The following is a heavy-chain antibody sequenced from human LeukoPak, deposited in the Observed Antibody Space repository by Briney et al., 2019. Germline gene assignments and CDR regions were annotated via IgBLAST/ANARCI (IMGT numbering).Heavy chain of an antibody. CDR2: IRSKTYGGAT. V-gene: IGHV3-49*04. Sequence: PGGSLRLSCTASGFTFGDYAMSWVRQAPGKGLEWVGFIRSKTYGGATEYAASVKGRFTISRDDSKSIAYLQMNSQKTEDTAVYYCTRASSSTWSYYYYYMDVWGKGTTVTISS. D-gene: IGHD6-13*01. J-gene: IGHJ6*03. CDR1: GFTFGDYA. CDR3: TRASSSTWSYYYYYMDV.